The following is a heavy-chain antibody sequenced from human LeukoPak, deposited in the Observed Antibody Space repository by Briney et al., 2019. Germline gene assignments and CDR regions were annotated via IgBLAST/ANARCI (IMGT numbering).Heavy chain of an antibody. CDR3: ASARAYDFWSGPLFDY. Sequence: SGTLSLTCAVSGGSISSNNWWSWVRQPPEKGLEWIGEIFHSGGTNYNPSLKSRVTISVDKPKNQFSLKLSSVTAADTAVYYCASARAYDFWSGPLFDYWGQGTLVTVSS. J-gene: IGHJ4*02. D-gene: IGHD3-3*01. CDR2: IFHSGGT. CDR1: GGSISSNNW. V-gene: IGHV4-4*02.